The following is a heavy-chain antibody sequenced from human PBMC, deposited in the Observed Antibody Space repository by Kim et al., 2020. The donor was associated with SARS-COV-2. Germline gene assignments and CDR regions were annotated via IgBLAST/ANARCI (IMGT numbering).Heavy chain of an antibody. J-gene: IGHJ4*02. CDR1: GFTFSSYS. CDR3: AKAAAGPYYFDY. D-gene: IGHD6-13*01. CDR2: ISSSSSYI. Sequence: GGSLRLSCAASGFTFSSYSMNWVRQAPGKGLEWVSSISSSSSYIYYADSVKGRFTISRDNAKNSLYLQMNILRAEDTAVYYCAKAAAGPYYFDYWGQGTLVNVSS. V-gene: IGHV3-21*01.